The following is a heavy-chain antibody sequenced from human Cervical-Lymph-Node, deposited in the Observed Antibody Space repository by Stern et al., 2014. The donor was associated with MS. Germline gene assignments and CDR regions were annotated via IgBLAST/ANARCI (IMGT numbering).Heavy chain of an antibody. CDR1: GFTFSNFG. J-gene: IGHJ3*01. CDR2: ISYDGGNE. CDR3: AKGRTVAGKGVGAFDV. V-gene: IGHV3-30*18. Sequence: QVQLLQPGGGVVQPGRSLRLSCAASGFTFSNFGMHWVRQAPGKGLEWVTLISYDGGNEYYAGFVKGRFTISRDDSKNKVYLQLNSLRPEDTAVYYCAKGRTVAGKGVGAFDVWGQGTLVTVSS. D-gene: IGHD6-19*01.